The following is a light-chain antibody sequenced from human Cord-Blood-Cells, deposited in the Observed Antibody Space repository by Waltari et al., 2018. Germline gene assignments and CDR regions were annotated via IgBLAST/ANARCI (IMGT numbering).Light chain of an antibody. J-gene: IGLJ2*01. CDR1: SCDVGGYNY. CDR2: DVS. CDR3: SSYTSSSTPVV. Sequence: QSALTQPASVSGSPGQSIPIPCTGTSCDVGGYNYVPWYQQHPGKAPKLMIYDVSNRPSGVSNRFSGSKSGNTASLTISGLQAEDEADYYCSSYTSSSTPVVFGGGTKLTVL. V-gene: IGLV2-14*01.